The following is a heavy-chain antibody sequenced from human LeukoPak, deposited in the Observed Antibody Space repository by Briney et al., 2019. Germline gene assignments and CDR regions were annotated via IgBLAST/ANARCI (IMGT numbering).Heavy chain of an antibody. CDR3: ARYGDSYGSKGKGAFDI. CDR2: ISSSSSYT. D-gene: IGHD5-18*01. Sequence: GGSLRLSCAASGFTFSDYYMSGIRQAPGKGREGVSYISSSSSYTNYADSVKGRFTISRDNAKNSLYLQMNSLRAEDTAVYYCARYGDSYGSKGKGAFDIWGQGTMVTVSS. CDR1: GFTFSDYY. J-gene: IGHJ3*02. V-gene: IGHV3-11*06.